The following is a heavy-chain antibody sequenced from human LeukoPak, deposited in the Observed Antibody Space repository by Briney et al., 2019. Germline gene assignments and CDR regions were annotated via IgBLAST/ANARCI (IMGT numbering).Heavy chain of an antibody. CDR2: IFYSGSS. D-gene: IGHD4-11*01. Sequence: SETLSLTCTVSGGSISSYCWSWIRQPPGKGLEWIGYIFYSGSSNYNPSLKSRVTISVDTSKNQFSLKMTSVTTADTALYYCARTSGMSTVYYYYMDVWGKGTTVIVSS. CDR3: ARTSGMSTVYYYYMDV. CDR1: GGSISSYC. V-gene: IGHV4-59*01. J-gene: IGHJ6*03.